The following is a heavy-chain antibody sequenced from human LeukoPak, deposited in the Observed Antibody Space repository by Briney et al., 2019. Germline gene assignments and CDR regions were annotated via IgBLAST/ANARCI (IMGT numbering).Heavy chain of an antibody. J-gene: IGHJ6*02. D-gene: IGHD6-19*01. CDR3: ARGNQWLVSEYYYGMDV. V-gene: IGHV4-39*07. Sequence: SETLSLTCTVSGGSISSSSYYWGWIRQPPGKGLEWIGSIYYSGSTYYNPSLKSRVTISVDTSKNQFSLKLSSVTAADTAVYYCARGNQWLVSEYYYGMDVWGQGTTVTVSS. CDR2: IYYSGST. CDR1: GGSISSSSYY.